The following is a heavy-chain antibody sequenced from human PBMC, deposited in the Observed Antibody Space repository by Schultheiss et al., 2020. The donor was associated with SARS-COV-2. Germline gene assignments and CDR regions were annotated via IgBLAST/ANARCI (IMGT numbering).Heavy chain of an antibody. D-gene: IGHD3/OR15-3a*01. CDR1: VFTFSSHG. CDR2: ILSDGSRQ. Sequence: GGSLRLSCAASVFTFSSHGMHWVRQAPGRGLEWVGVILSDGSRQSYADSVKGRFTISRDNSKNTLYLQVNSLTAEDTAVYYCARDDLLDDNGFDIWGQGTKVTVSS. V-gene: IGHV3-33*01. CDR3: ARDDLLDDNGFDI. J-gene: IGHJ3*02.